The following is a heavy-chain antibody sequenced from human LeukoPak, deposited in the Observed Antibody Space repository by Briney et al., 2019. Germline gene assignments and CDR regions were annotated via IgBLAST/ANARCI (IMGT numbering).Heavy chain of an antibody. V-gene: IGHV3-7*01. J-gene: IGHJ4*02. CDR3: ARAVGSRDSY. CDR1: GFTFSSYW. CDR2: IKQDGGQK. Sequence: GGSLRLSCAASGFTFSSYWMSWVRQAPGKGLEWVANIKQDGGQKSYVDSVKGRFTISRDNAKNSLYLQMNSLRAEDTAVYYCARAVGSRDSYWGQGTLVTVSS. D-gene: IGHD1-26*01.